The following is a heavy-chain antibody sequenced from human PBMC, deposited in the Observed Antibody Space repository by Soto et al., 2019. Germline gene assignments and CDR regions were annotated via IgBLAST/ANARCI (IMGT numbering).Heavy chain of an antibody. V-gene: IGHV4-30-4*01. Sequence: SETLSLTCTVAGGSISSGDYYWSWIRQPPGKGLGWIGYIYYTGSTYYNPSLKSRLTISVDTSKNQFSLKLTSVTAADTAVYFCARYQKGPFDYWGQGTLVTVSS. J-gene: IGHJ4*02. CDR2: IYYTGST. CDR3: ARYQKGPFDY. D-gene: IGHD2-2*01. CDR1: GGSISSGDYY.